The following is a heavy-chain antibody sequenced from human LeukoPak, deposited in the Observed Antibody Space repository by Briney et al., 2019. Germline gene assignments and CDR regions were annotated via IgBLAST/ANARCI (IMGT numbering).Heavy chain of an antibody. CDR2: ISSSSSTI. Sequence: PGGSLRLSCAASGFTFSSYSMNWVRQAPGKGLEWVSYISSSSSTIYYADSVKGRFTISRDNAKNSLYLQMNSLRAEDTAVYYCASEHRVEDAFDIWGQGTMVTVSS. D-gene: IGHD1-14*01. CDR3: ASEHRVEDAFDI. V-gene: IGHV3-48*04. CDR1: GFTFSSYS. J-gene: IGHJ3*02.